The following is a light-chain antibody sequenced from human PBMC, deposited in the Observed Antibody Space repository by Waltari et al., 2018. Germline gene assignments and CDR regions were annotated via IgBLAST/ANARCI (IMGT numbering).Light chain of an antibody. CDR2: DAS. V-gene: IGKV1-33*01. Sequence: DIQMTQSPSSLSASVGDRVTITCQTSQDITKYLNWYQQKPGKAPKLLIYDASTLEVGVPSRFSGSGSGTEFTFSISSLQPEDFATYYCQQYDNPLFTFGPGTKVDIK. J-gene: IGKJ3*01. CDR1: QDITKY. CDR3: QQYDNPLFT.